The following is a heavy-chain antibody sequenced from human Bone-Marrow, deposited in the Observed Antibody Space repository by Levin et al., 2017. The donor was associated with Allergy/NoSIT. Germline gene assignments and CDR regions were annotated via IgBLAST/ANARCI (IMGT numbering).Heavy chain of an antibody. CDR3: ATHSSGSSTWGS. CDR2: IFYDGRT. J-gene: IGHJ5*02. CDR1: GGSISTTTYY. Sequence: SETLSLTCTVSGGSISTTTYYWGWIRQPPGKGLEWIGSIFYDGRTYYNPSLKSRVIISVDTTKNQFSLNLPSVAAEDTAVYFCATHSSGSSTWGSWGQGTLVNVSS. D-gene: IGHD1-26*01. V-gene: IGHV4-39*07.